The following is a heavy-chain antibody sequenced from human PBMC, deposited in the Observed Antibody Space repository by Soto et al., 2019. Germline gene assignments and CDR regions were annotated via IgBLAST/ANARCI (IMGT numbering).Heavy chain of an antibody. V-gene: IGHV1-8*01. CDR2: ISPDSGKT. D-gene: IGHD2-8*01. J-gene: IGHJ6*03. Sequence: QAYLEQSGAEVKKPGASVKVSCKASGYSLTDNGITWVRQASGQGLEYVGWISPDSGKTDYAQKFKGRVTMTRDTSINTVYMELSSLRSDDTAVYYWARVYGYYYYYMDVWGKGTTVTVSS. CDR3: ARVYGYYYYYMDV. CDR1: GYSLTDNG.